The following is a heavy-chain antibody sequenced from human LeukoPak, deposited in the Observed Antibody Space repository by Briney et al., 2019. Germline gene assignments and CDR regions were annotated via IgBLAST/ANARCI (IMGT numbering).Heavy chain of an antibody. J-gene: IGHJ4*02. CDR1: GFTFSSYA. D-gene: IGHD4-17*01. V-gene: IGHV3-23*01. CDR2: ISGSGGST. CDR3: ITTVTTPLDY. Sequence: GGSLRLSCAASGFTFSSYAMSWVRQAPGKGLEWVSAISGSGGSTYYADSVKGRFTISRDNSKNTAYLQMNSLKTEDTAVYYCITTVTTPLDYWGQGTLVTVSS.